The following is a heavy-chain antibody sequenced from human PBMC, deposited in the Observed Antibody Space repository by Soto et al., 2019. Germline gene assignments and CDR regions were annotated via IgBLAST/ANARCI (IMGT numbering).Heavy chain of an antibody. Sequence: QVTLKESGPVLVKPTETPTLTCTVSGFSLSNARMGVSWIRQPPGKALEWLAHIFSNDEKSYSTSLKSSLTISKDTSKSQVVLTMTNMDPVDTATYYCARAHSSGWAEFDYWGQGTLVTVSS. J-gene: IGHJ4*02. CDR2: IFSNDEK. CDR3: ARAHSSGWAEFDY. D-gene: IGHD6-19*01. CDR1: GFSLSNARMG. V-gene: IGHV2-26*01.